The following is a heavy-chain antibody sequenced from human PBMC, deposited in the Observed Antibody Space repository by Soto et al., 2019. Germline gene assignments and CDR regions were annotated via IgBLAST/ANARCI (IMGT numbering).Heavy chain of an antibody. J-gene: IGHJ6*02. V-gene: IGHV3-23*01. CDR1: GFTFSSYA. CDR3: AKSGQSSWANMDV. Sequence: GGSLRLSCAASGFTFSSYAIDWVRQAPGKGLEWVSTISGSGDKTYYADSVKGRFTISRDNSKNTLSLQMNSLRAEDTAVYYCAKSGQSSWANMDVWGQGTTVTVSS. D-gene: IGHD2-2*01. CDR2: ISGSGDKT.